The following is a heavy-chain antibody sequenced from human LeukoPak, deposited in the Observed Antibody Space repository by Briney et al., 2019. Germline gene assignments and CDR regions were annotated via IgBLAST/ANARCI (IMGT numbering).Heavy chain of an antibody. Sequence: SETLSLTCAVYGGSLSGYYWSWIRQPPGKGLEWIGEINHSGSTNYNPSLKSRVTISVDTSKNQFSLKLSSVTAADTAVYYCARLGYYGSGRSFGYWGQGTLVTVSS. CDR1: GGSLSGYY. D-gene: IGHD3-10*01. V-gene: IGHV4-34*01. CDR2: INHSGST. J-gene: IGHJ4*02. CDR3: ARLGYYGSGRSFGY.